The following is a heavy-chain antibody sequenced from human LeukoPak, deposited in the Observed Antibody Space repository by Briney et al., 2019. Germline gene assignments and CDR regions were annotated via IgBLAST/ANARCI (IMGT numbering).Heavy chain of an antibody. CDR1: GFSFSGSW. CDR2: INGDGSVN. Sequence: GESLRLSCAGSGFSFSGSWMYWVRQAPGKGLEWVANINGDGSVNHYVDSVRGRFTISRDNAKNSLYLQMNSLRAEDTAVFYCAKGFYNDAIFDYWGQGTLVTVSS. D-gene: IGHD1-1*01. CDR3: AKGFYNDAIFDY. V-gene: IGHV3-7*01. J-gene: IGHJ4*02.